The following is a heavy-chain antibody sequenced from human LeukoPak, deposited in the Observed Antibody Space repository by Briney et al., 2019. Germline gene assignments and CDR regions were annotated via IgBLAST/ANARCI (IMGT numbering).Heavy chain of an antibody. V-gene: IGHV1-18*01. CDR3: ARGRVDYYDSSGYYYSPMGAFDI. CDR2: ISAYNGNT. J-gene: IGHJ3*02. D-gene: IGHD3-22*01. CDR1: GYTFTSYG. Sequence: GASVKVSCKASGYTFTSYGISWVRQAPGQGLEWMGWISAYNGNTNYAQKLQGRVTMTTDTSTSTAYMELRSLRSDDTAVYYCARGRVDYYDSSGYYYSPMGAFDIWGQGTMVTVSS.